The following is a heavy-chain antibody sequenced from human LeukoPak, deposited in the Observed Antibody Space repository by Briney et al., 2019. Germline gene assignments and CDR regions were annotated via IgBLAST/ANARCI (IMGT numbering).Heavy chain of an antibody. CDR1: GYKFTNYW. Sequence: GESLKISCRGSGYKFTNYWIAWVRRMPGKGLEWMGIVYPADSDTRYSPSFQGQVTMSADKSISTAYLQWNSLKASDTAMYYCARQDIAARPPDAYWGQGTLVTVSS. J-gene: IGHJ4*02. CDR2: VYPADSDT. D-gene: IGHD6-6*01. V-gene: IGHV5-51*01. CDR3: ARQDIAARPPDAY.